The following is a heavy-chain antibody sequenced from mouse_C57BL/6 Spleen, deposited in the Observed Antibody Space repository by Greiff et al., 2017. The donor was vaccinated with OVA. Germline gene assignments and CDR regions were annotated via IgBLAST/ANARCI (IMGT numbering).Heavy chain of an antibody. CDR3: ARRGSSGYVAH. V-gene: IGHV1-59*01. J-gene: IGHJ3*01. CDR1: GYTFTSYW. CDR2: IDPSDSYT. D-gene: IGHD3-2*02. Sequence: VQLQQPGAELVRPGTSVKLSCKASGYTFTSYWMHWVKQRPGQGLEWIGVIDPSDSYTNYNQKFKGKATLTVDTSSSTAYMQLSSLTSEDSAVYYCARRGSSGYVAHWGQGTLVTVSA.